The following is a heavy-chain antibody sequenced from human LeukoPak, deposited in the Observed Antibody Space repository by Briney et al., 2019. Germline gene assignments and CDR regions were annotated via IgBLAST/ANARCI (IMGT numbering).Heavy chain of an antibody. CDR1: GGSFSGDY. J-gene: IGHJ4*02. V-gene: IGHV4-34*01. Sequence: SETLTLTCAVYGGSFSGDYWSWIRQPPGKGLEWIGDINRSGRAVYNTSLKSRVIISVDTSKNQFSLKVNSVTAADTAVYYCARGTEIIFFGGDFAWFDYWGQGALVTVSS. CDR2: INRSGRA. CDR3: ARGTEIIFFGGDFAWFDY. D-gene: IGHD2-21*02.